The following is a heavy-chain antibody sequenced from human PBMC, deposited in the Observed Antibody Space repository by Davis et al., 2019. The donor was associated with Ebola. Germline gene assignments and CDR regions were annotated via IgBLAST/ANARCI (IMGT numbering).Heavy chain of an antibody. CDR3: ARGYCSGGSCRNYYYYGMDV. D-gene: IGHD2-15*01. Sequence: HTSGSLSLSCAASAFPSSSYWMHWVRQTPGKGLVWVARINSDGTSTSYADSVKCRFTISRDNAKNTLYLQMNSLRAEDTAVYYCARGYCSGGSCRNYYYYGMDVWGQGTTVTVSS. V-gene: IGHV3-74*01. J-gene: IGHJ6*02. CDR2: INSDGTST. CDR1: AFPSSSYW.